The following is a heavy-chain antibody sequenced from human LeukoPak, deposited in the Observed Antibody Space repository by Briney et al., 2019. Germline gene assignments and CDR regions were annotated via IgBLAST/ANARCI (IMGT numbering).Heavy chain of an antibody. CDR2: INHSGST. V-gene: IGHV4-34*01. D-gene: IGHD3-22*01. Sequence: KPSETLSLTCAVYGGSFSGYYWSWIRQPPGKGLEWIGEINHSGSTNYNPSLKSRVTISVDTSKNQFSLKLSSVTAADTAVYYCARGKGYYYDSSGYFGFDYWGQGTLVTVSS. CDR1: GGSFSGYY. J-gene: IGHJ4*02. CDR3: ARGKGYYYDSSGYFGFDY.